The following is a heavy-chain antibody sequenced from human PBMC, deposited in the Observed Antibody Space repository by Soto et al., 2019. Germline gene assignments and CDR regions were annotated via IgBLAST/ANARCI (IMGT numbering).Heavy chain of an antibody. D-gene: IGHD1-1*01. Sequence: QVQLQQWGAGLLKPSETLSLTCAVFGGSVNSGNYYWSWIRQPPGKVLEWIGEMGHRGGTHFNPSLKRRDTISVDTSKIQFSLKMGSVTAADTALYYCARVERGTATTVVDAFDIWGPGTMVTVSS. V-gene: IGHV4-34*01. CDR1: GGSVNSGNYY. J-gene: IGHJ3*02. CDR3: ARVERGTATTVVDAFDI. CDR2: MGHRGGT.